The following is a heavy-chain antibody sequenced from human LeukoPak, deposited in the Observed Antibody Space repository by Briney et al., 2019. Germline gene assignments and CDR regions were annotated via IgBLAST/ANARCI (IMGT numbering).Heavy chain of an antibody. D-gene: IGHD3-10*01. J-gene: IGHJ4*02. V-gene: IGHV3-30-3*01. Sequence: PGRSLRLSCAASGFTFSSYAMHWVCQAPGKGLEWVAVISYDGSNKYYADSVKGRFTISRDNSKNTLYLQMNSLRAEDTAVYYCARAPFGELSGYFDYWGQGTLVTVSS. CDR1: GFTFSSYA. CDR2: ISYDGSNK. CDR3: ARAPFGELSGYFDY.